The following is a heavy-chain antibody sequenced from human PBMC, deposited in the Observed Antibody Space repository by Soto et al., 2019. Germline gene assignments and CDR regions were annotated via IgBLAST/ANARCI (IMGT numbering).Heavy chain of an antibody. J-gene: IGHJ3*01. CDR3: SRYEDYSDGDLCYYLYDL. CDR2: IKFDGSQR. CDR1: GFALSRFW. Sequence: GGSLRLSCAASGFALSRFWMNWVRQAPGKGLEWVANIKFDGSQRSYVDSVKGRFTIFRDNAGNSLHLQMDSLRVEDTAVYFFSRYEDYSDGDLCYYLYDLWGQRTMLTVSS. D-gene: IGHD2-21*01. V-gene: IGHV3-7*01.